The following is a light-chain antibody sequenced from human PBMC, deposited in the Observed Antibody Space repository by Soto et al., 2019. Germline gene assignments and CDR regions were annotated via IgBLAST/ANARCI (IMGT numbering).Light chain of an antibody. Sequence: DIQMTQSPSSLSASVGDRVTITCRASQGISTYLNWYQQKPGKAPKLLIYGASSLKSGVSSRFSGSGSETDFTLTISSLQPEDFATYSCQQSYSTTWTFGQGTKVDI. CDR1: QGISTY. CDR2: GAS. CDR3: QQSYSTTWT. J-gene: IGKJ1*01. V-gene: IGKV1-39*01.